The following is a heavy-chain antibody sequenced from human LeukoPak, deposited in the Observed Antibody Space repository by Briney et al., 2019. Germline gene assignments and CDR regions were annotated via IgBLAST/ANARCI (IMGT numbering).Heavy chain of an antibody. CDR1: GGTFSSYA. CDR2: IIPIFGTA. V-gene: IGHV1-69*01. D-gene: IGHD4-17*01. Sequence: SVKVSCKASGGTFSSYAISWVRQAPGQGLEWMGGIIPIFGTANYAQKFQGRVTITADESTSTAYMELSSPRSEDTAVYYCARGRPGYGDYVVWGQGTLVTVSS. CDR3: ARGRPGYGDYVV. J-gene: IGHJ4*02.